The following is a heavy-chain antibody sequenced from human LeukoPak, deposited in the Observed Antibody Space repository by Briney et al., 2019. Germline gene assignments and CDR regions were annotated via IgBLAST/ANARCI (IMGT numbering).Heavy chain of an antibody. Sequence: SQTLSLTCTVSGGSISSGGYYWSWIRQSPGKGLEWIGFIYHSGSTYYNPSLKSRVTISVDGSKNRFSLKLSSVTAADTAVYYCARPSGGNGLRAFDIWGQGTMVTVSS. J-gene: IGHJ3*02. CDR3: ARPSGGNGLRAFDI. V-gene: IGHV4-30-2*06. CDR1: GGSISSGGYY. D-gene: IGHD4-23*01. CDR2: IYHSGST.